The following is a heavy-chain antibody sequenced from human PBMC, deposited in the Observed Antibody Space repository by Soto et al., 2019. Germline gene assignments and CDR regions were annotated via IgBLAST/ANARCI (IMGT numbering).Heavy chain of an antibody. Sequence: QAQLLQSGAEVKKPGSSVKVYCKASGGTFSGYAINWVRQAPGQGLEWMGGIIPLLCITDYGQKFQGRITIAADESTGTAYMELRGLRSEDTAVYYGARDPRSITGTTSSEDFQHWGQGTLVSVSS. CDR1: GGTFSGYA. J-gene: IGHJ1*01. V-gene: IGHV1-69*01. D-gene: IGHD1-20*01. CDR3: ARDPRSITGTTSSEDFQH. CDR2: IIPLLCIT.